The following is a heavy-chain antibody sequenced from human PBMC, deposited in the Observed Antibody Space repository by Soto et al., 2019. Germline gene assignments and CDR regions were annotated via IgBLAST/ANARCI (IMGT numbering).Heavy chain of an antibody. Sequence: PSETLCLTCTVSGGSVGGGGGYWSWIRQPPGKGLEWIGYIYYSGSTNYNPSLKSRVTISVDTSKNQFSLKLSSVTAADTAVYYCARGVRGYCSSTSCPPGMDVWGQGTTVTVSS. D-gene: IGHD2-2*01. J-gene: IGHJ6*02. CDR1: GGSVGGGGGY. V-gene: IGHV4-61*08. CDR3: ARGVRGYCSSTSCPPGMDV. CDR2: IYYSGST.